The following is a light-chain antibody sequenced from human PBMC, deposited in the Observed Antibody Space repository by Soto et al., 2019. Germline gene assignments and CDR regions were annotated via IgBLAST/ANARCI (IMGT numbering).Light chain of an antibody. J-gene: IGKJ1*01. CDR1: QSVPNDY. V-gene: IGKV3-20*01. CDR3: HQHGGTPET. Sequence: EIVLTHSPGTLSLSPGEIATLSCRASQSVPNDYVSWYQQKPGQPPRLLVFRASNRATGIPDRFSGSGSGTDFLLTISGLEPADSGTYLCHQHGGTPETFGLGTKVDIK. CDR2: RAS.